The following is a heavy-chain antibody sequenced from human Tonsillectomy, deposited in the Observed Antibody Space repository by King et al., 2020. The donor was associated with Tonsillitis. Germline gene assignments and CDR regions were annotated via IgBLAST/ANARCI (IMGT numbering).Heavy chain of an antibody. D-gene: IGHD4-23*01. Sequence: VQLVESGGGLVKPGRSLRLSCTVSGFTFGDYVMNWFRQAPGKGLEWVGFIRSKAYGGTTEYAASVKGRFTISRDDSKSIAYLQMNSLKTEDTAVYYCTTSYGGKYNFDYWGQGTLVTVSS. J-gene: IGHJ4*02. V-gene: IGHV3-49*05. CDR3: TTSYGGKYNFDY. CDR1: GFTFGDYV. CDR2: IRSKAYGGTT.